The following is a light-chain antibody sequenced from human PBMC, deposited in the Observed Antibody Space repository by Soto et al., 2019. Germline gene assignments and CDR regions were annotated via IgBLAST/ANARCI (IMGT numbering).Light chain of an antibody. J-gene: IGLJ1*01. CDR3: SSYTSGSLRV. CDR2: EVS. CDR1: SSDVGGYNY. Sequence: ALTQPASVSGSPGQSITISCTGTSSDVGGYNYVSWYQHHPGKAPKLLIYEVSYRPSGVSDRFSGSKSANTASLTISGLQAEDEADYYCSSYTSGSLRVFGTGTKVTVL. V-gene: IGLV2-14*01.